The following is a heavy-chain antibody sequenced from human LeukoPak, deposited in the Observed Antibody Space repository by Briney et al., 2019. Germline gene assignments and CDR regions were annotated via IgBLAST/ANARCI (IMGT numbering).Heavy chain of an antibody. CDR1: GYTFTSYG. Sequence: GASVKVSCKASGYTFTSYGIRWVRQAPGQGLEWMGWISAYNGNTNYAQKLQGRVTMTTDTSTSTAYMELRSLRSDDTAVYYCARVGMATIFPWFDPWGQGTLVTVSS. D-gene: IGHD5-24*01. CDR3: ARVGMATIFPWFDP. CDR2: ISAYNGNT. J-gene: IGHJ5*02. V-gene: IGHV1-18*01.